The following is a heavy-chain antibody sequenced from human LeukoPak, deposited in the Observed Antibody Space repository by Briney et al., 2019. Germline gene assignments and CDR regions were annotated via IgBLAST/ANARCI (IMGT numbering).Heavy chain of an antibody. V-gene: IGHV1-46*01. Sequence: ASVKVSCKASGYSFTSNYIHWVRRAPGQGLEWMGMIYPRDGSTSYAQKFQGRVTVTRDTSTSTVHMELSGLRSEDTAVYYCARDQEAFDYWGQGTLVTVSS. CDR2: IYPRDGST. J-gene: IGHJ4*02. CDR3: ARDQEAFDY. CDR1: GYSFTSNY.